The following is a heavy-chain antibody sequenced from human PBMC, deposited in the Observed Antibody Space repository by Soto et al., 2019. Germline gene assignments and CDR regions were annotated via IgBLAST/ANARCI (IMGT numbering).Heavy chain of an antibody. V-gene: IGHV3-23*01. CDR1: GFTFSSYA. CDR2: ISGSVVST. CDR3: ANLIYSYGYYYYYGMDV. D-gene: IGHD5-18*01. J-gene: IGHJ6*02. Sequence: PWGSLRLSCAASGFTFSSYAMSCVRQAPWKGLEWVSSISGSVVSTYYADSVKGRFTISRDNSKNTLYLQMNSLRAEDTAVYYCANLIYSYGYYYYYGMDVWGQGTTVTVSS.